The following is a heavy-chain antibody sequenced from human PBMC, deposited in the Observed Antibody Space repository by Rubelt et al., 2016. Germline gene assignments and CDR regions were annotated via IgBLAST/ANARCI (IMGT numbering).Heavy chain of an antibody. D-gene: IGHD2-15*01. CDR3: ARLIIATHPGY. V-gene: IGHV4-39*07. CDR1: GGSISSNSYH. Sequence: QLQLQESGPGLVKPSETLSLTCTVSGGSISSNSYHWGWIRQPPGKGLEWIGSIYHSGSTYYNPSLKSRVTISLDTSKNQFSRNLSAVTAADTAVYYCARLIIATHPGYWGQGTLVTVSS. CDR2: IYHSGST. J-gene: IGHJ4*02.